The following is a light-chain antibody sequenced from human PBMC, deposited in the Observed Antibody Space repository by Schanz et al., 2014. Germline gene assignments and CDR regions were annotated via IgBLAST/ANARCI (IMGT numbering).Light chain of an antibody. V-gene: IGLV1-40*01. CDR1: SSNIGAGYD. CDR3: QSYDISLGGRHWV. Sequence: QSVLTQPPSVSGAPGQRVTISCTGSSSNIGAGYDVHWYQLLPGTAPKLLIYANTNRPSGVPDRFSGSKSGTSASLAITGLQTEDEADYYCQSYDISLGGRHWVFGGGTKLTVL. CDR2: ANT. J-gene: IGLJ3*02.